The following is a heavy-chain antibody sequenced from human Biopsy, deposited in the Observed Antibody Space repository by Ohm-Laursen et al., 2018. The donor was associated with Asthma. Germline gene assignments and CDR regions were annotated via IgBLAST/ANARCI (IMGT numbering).Heavy chain of an antibody. CDR1: GYTFTGYY. J-gene: IGHJ4*02. CDR3: ALSQFDY. V-gene: IGHV1-2*02. CDR2: INSNSGGT. Sequence: GASVKVSCKASGYTFTGYYMHWVRQAPGQGLEWMGWINSNSGGTSYAQKFLGRVTVTRDTSTSTVHMELSSLRSEDTAVYYCALSQFDYWGQGTLLTVSS.